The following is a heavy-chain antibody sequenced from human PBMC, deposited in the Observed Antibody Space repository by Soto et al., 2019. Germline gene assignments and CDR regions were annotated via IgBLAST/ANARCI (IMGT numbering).Heavy chain of an antibody. V-gene: IGHV4-59*01. CDR3: AREGREHSYYYGMDV. D-gene: IGHD1-1*01. CDR1: GGSISGYY. CDR2: IYDSGST. J-gene: IGHJ6*02. Sequence: SETLSLTCIVSGGSISGYYRSWIRQPPGKGLEWIGYIYDSGSTNYNPSLKSRVTISVDTSKNQFSLKLSSVTAADTAVYYCAREGREHSYYYGMDVWGQGTTVTVSS.